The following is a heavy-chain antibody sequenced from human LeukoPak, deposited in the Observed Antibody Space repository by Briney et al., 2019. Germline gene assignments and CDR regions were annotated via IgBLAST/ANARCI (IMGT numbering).Heavy chain of an antibody. V-gene: IGHV1-18*01. Sequence: ASVKVSCKASGYTFTNYHIAWVRQAPGQGLEWMGWINPYNGNIGYAQKLQDRVTMTTDTSTKTAYMELRSLRSDDTAVYYCARVAVAATWYYDFWGQGTRVTASS. J-gene: IGHJ4*02. CDR2: INPYNGNI. D-gene: IGHD6-19*01. CDR3: ARVAVAATWYYDF. CDR1: GYTFTNYH.